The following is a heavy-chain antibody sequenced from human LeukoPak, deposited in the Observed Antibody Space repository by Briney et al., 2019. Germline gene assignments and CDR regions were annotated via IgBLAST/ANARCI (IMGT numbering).Heavy chain of an antibody. Sequence: GGSLRLSCAASGFTFSSYAMHWVRQAPGKGLEWVAVISYGGSNKYYADSVKGRFTISRDNSKNTLYLQMNSLRAEDTAVYYCAREQFYDILTGYYYYYGMDVWGKGTTVTVSS. D-gene: IGHD3-9*01. V-gene: IGHV3-30*04. J-gene: IGHJ6*04. CDR1: GFTFSSYA. CDR3: AREQFYDILTGYYYYYGMDV. CDR2: ISYGGSNK.